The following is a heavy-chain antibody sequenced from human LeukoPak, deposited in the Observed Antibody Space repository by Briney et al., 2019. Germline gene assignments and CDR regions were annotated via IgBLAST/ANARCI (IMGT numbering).Heavy chain of an antibody. CDR2: IYYSGST. CDR1: GGSISSYY. J-gene: IGHJ6*03. V-gene: IGHV4-59*01. CDR3: ARDASYYYYYMDV. Sequence: SEXXSLTCTVSGGSISSYYWSWIRQPPGKGLEWIGYIYYSGSTNYNPSLKSRVTISVDTSKNQFSLKLSSVTAADTAEYYCARDASYYYYYMDVWGKGTTVTVSS.